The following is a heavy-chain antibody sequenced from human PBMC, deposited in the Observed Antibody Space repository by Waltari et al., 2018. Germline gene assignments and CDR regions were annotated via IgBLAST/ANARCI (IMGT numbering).Heavy chain of an antibody. CDR1: GFTVSSNY. J-gene: IGHJ4*02. Sequence: EVQLVESGGGLIQPGGSLRLSCAASGFTVSSNYMSWVRQAPGKGLEWVSVIYSGGSTYHADSVKGRFTISRDNSKNTLYLQMNSLRAEDTAVYYCARVRYDFWSGYPLDYWGQGTLVTVSS. V-gene: IGHV3-53*01. CDR2: IYSGGST. CDR3: ARVRYDFWSGYPLDY. D-gene: IGHD3-3*01.